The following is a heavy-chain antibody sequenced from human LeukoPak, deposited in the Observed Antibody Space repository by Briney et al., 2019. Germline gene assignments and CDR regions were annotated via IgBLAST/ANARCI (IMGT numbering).Heavy chain of an antibody. CDR3: ATNLIGAGEYFQQ. J-gene: IGHJ1*01. V-gene: IGHV3-11*01. D-gene: IGHD2/OR15-2a*01. CDR2: ISSGGDIM. Sequence: GGFLRLSCAASGLRFSDYYVSWIRQAPGKGLQWVSYISSGGDIMHYADSVKGRFTSSRDNAKNSGYLEMNSLGAEDTAVYYCATNLIGAGEYFQQWGQGTLVTVSS. CDR1: GLRFSDYY.